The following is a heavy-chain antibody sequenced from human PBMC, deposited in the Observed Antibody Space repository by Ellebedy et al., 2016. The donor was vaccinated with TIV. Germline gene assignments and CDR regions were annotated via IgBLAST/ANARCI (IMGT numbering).Heavy chain of an antibody. J-gene: IGHJ2*01. Sequence: ASVKVSCKGSGYSFTSYWIGWVRQMLGKGLEWMGIIYPGDSDTRYSPSFQGQVTISADKSISTAYLQWSSLKASDTAMYYCATHYDIPSWGRGTLVTVSS. CDR2: IYPGDSDT. D-gene: IGHD3-9*01. CDR1: GYSFTSYW. V-gene: IGHV5-51*01. CDR3: ATHYDIPS.